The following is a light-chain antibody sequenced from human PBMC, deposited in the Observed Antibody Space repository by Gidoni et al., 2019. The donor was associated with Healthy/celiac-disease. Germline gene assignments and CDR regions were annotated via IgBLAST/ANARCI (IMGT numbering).Light chain of an antibody. CDR1: QSISSY. Sequence: DIQMNQYPSSLSASVGDRVTITCRASQSISSYLNWYHQKPWKAPKLLIYAASSFQSGVPSRFCCSVSLTDFTLTISSLPPLDFATYYCQQSYSTPITFGQLTRLEIK. CDR2: AAS. CDR3: QQSYSTPIT. J-gene: IGKJ5*01. V-gene: IGKV1-39*01.